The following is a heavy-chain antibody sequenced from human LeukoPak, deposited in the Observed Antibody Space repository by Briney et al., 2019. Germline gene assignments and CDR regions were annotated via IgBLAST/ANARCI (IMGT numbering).Heavy chain of an antibody. CDR3: ARDFCSGGSCLDL. Sequence: GGSLRLSCAASGFTVSSNYMSWVRQAPGKGLEWVSVIYSGGSTYYADSVKGRFTISRDNSKNTLYLQMNSLRAEDTAVYYCARDFCSGGSCLDLWGQGTLVTVSS. CDR2: IYSGGST. D-gene: IGHD2-15*01. CDR1: GFTVSSNY. V-gene: IGHV3-53*01. J-gene: IGHJ5*02.